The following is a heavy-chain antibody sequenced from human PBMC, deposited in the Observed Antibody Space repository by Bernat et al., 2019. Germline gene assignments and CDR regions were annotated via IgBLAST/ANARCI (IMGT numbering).Heavy chain of an antibody. Sequence: EVQLLESGGGLVQPGGSLRLSCVASGFTFSNYAMSWVRQVPGKGLEWVSDISDRGNGAHYADSVKGRFTISRDNSKNTLYVQMNSLRVEDTAVYYCAKGACSSTGCYNWFDPWGQGTTVTVSS. CDR2: ISDRGNGA. V-gene: IGHV3-23*01. CDR1: GFTFSNYA. D-gene: IGHD2-2*02. CDR3: AKGACSSTGCYNWFDP. J-gene: IGHJ5*02.